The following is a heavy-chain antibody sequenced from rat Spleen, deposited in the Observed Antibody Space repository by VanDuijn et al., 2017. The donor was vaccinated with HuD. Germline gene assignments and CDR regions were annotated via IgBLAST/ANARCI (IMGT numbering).Heavy chain of an antibody. J-gene: IGHJ1*01. CDR1: GFSLTNYD. CDR2: IWGDGST. V-gene: IGHV2-30*01. D-gene: IGHD4-3*01. CDR3: ARGGGAWYVYF. Sequence: QVQLKESGPGLVQPSQTLSLTCTVSGFSLTNYDIHWVRQPPGKGLEWMGGIWGDGSTAYNSALKSRLSISRNTSKSQVFLKMNNRQTEDIAAYYGARGGGAWYVYFWGQGTMVTVSS.